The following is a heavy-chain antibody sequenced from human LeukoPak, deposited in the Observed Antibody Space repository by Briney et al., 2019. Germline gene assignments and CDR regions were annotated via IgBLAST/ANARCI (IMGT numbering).Heavy chain of an antibody. CDR3: TRGRRLYYGMDV. D-gene: IGHD6-6*01. CDR2: TYYTSTSKWDT. V-gene: IGHV6-1*01. J-gene: IGHJ6*02. CDR1: GDSVSSKTAA. Sequence: PSQTLSLTCAISGDSVSSKTAAWNWVRQSPSRGLEWLGRTYYTSTSKWDTDYAVSLKSRISVNPDISKNQFSLQLNSVTPEDTAVYYCTRGRRLYYGMDVWGQGTTVTVSS.